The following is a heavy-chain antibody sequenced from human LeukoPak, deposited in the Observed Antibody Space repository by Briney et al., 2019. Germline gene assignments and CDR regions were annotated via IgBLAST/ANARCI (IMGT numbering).Heavy chain of an antibody. CDR1: GFTFGSYA. J-gene: IGHJ4*02. CDR3: AKRSPSGTFYFDS. D-gene: IGHD1-26*01. CDR2: IGFRVGDL. V-gene: IGHV3-23*01. Sequence: PGGSLRLSCAASGFTFGSYALSWVRQSPGEGLQWASSIGFRVGDLLYADSVKGRFTISRDNAKNTVYLYMNSLRADDTAVYFCAKRSPSGTFYFDSWGQGTQVVVSS.